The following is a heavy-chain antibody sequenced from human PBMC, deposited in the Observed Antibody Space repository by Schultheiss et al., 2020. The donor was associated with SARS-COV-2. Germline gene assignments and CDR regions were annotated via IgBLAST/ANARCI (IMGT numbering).Heavy chain of an antibody. CDR1: GGSFSGYY. CDR3: ARGLYSGSYYGYFDY. Sequence: SETLSLTCAVYGGSFSGYYWSWIRQPPGKGLEWIGEINHSGSTNYNPSLKSRVTISVDTSKNQFSLKLSSVTAADTAVFYCARGLYSGSYYGYFDYWGQGTLVTVSS. D-gene: IGHD1-26*01. J-gene: IGHJ4*02. V-gene: IGHV4-34*01. CDR2: INHSGST.